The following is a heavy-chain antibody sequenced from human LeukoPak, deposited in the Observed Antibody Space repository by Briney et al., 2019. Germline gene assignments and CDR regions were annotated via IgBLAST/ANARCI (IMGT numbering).Heavy chain of an antibody. CDR2: IIPIFGTA. CDR3: ARDGDDYYDSSGYYSTFDY. V-gene: IGHV1-69*13. Sequence: SVKASCKASGGTFSSYAISWVRQAPGQGLEWMGGIIPIFGTANYAQKFQGRVTITADESTSTAYMELSSLRSEDTAVYYCARDGDDYYDSSGYYSTFDYWGQGTLVTVSS. D-gene: IGHD3-22*01. CDR1: GGTFSSYA. J-gene: IGHJ4*02.